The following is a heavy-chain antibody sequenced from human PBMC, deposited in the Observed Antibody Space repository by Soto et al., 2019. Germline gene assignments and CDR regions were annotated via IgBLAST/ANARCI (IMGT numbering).Heavy chain of an antibody. J-gene: IGHJ5*02. D-gene: IGHD3-3*01. Sequence: PGGSLRLSCAASGFTFSSYSMNWVRQALGKGLEWVSSISSSSSYIYYADSVKGRFTISRDNAKNSLYLQMNSLRAEDTAVYYCARDGYYDFWSGSPQLWFDPWGQGTLVTVSS. V-gene: IGHV3-21*01. CDR3: ARDGYYDFWSGSPQLWFDP. CDR1: GFTFSSYS. CDR2: ISSSSSYI.